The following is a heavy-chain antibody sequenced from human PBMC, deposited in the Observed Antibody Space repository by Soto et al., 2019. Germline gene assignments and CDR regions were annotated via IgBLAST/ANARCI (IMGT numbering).Heavy chain of an antibody. J-gene: IGHJ5*02. CDR2: MNPNSGNT. Sequence: ASVKVSCKASGYTFTSYDINWVRQATGQRLEWMGWMNPNSGNTGYAQKFQGRVTMTRNTSISTAYMELSSLRSEDTAVYYCAREQVYCSSTSCYEGDWFDPWGQGTLVTVSS. CDR3: AREQVYCSSTSCYEGDWFDP. V-gene: IGHV1-8*01. D-gene: IGHD2-2*01. CDR1: GYTFTSYD.